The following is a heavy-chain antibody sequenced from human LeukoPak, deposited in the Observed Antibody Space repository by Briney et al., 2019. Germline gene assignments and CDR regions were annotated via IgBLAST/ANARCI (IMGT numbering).Heavy chain of an antibody. Sequence: GGSLRLSCAASGFTFSDYYMSWIRQAPGKGLEWISYISSSSSYTNYADSVKGRFTFSRDNAKNSLYLQMNSLRAEDTAVYYCARDTKRFQKYYFDYWGQGTLVTVSS. CDR1: GFTFSDYY. CDR3: ARDTKRFQKYYFDY. J-gene: IGHJ4*02. D-gene: IGHD3-3*01. CDR2: ISSSSSYT. V-gene: IGHV3-11*06.